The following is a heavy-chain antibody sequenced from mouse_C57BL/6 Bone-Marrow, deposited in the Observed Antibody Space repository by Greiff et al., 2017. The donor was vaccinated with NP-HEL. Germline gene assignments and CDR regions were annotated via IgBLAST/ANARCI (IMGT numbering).Heavy chain of an antibody. J-gene: IGHJ1*03. V-gene: IGHV1-76*01. CDR2: IYPGSGNT. D-gene: IGHD1-1*01. CDR1: GYTFTDYY. Sequence: QVQLQQSGAELVRPGASVKLSCKASGYTFTDYYINWVKQRPGQGLEWISRIYPGSGNTYYNEKFKGKATLTAEQSSSTAYMQLSSLTSEDAAVYFCARTVVATHWYFDVWGTGTTVTVSS. CDR3: ARTVVATHWYFDV.